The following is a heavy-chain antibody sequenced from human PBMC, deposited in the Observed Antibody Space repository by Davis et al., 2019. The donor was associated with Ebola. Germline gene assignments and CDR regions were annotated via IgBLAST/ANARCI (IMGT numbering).Heavy chain of an antibody. D-gene: IGHD3-10*01. V-gene: IGHV1-69*10. Sequence: SVKVSCKASGGTFSNYTLSWVRQAPGQGLEWMGGIIPILGIANYAQKFQGRIMITADKSTTTAYMALSSLRSEDTAVYYCARGLWFTGPPTYGLDVWGQGTTVTVSS. CDR2: IIPILGIA. CDR3: ARGLWFTGPPTYGLDV. CDR1: GGTFSNYT. J-gene: IGHJ6*02.